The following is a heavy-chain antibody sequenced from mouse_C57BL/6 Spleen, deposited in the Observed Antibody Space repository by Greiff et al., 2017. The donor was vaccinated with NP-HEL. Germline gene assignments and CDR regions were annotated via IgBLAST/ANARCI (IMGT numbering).Heavy chain of an antibody. CDR2: IYPGDGDT. D-gene: IGHD2-3*01. CDR3: ASGGYFEDY. V-gene: IGHV1-82*01. Sequence: VQLQQSGPELVKPGASVKISCKASGYAFSSSWMNWVKQRPGKGLEWIGRIYPGDGDTNYNGKFKGKATLTADKSSSTAYMQLSSLTSEDSAVYFCASGGYFEDYWGQGTTLTVSS. CDR1: GYAFSSSW. J-gene: IGHJ2*01.